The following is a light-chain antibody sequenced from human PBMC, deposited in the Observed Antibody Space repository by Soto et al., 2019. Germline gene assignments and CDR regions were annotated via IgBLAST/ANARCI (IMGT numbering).Light chain of an antibody. CDR3: SSYTKNSPYV. CDR2: EGS. Sequence: QSALTQPASVSGSPGQSITISCTGTSSDVGSYNLVSWYQQHPGKAPKLMIYEGSKRPSGVSNRFSGSKSGNTASLTIYGLQAEDEADYYCSSYTKNSPYVFGTGTKLTVL. CDR1: SSDVGSYNL. J-gene: IGLJ1*01. V-gene: IGLV2-14*02.